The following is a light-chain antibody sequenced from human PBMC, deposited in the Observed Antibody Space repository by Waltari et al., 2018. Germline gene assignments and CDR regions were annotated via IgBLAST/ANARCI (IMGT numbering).Light chain of an antibody. Sequence: DIQLTQSPSSLSASVGDRVTITCRASQGITNYLAWYQQRPGKVPKLLIYAASTLHSGVPSRFSGSESGTDFTLTIRSLQPEDVGTYYCQKYDSAPLTFGGGTKVEIK. CDR2: AAS. V-gene: IGKV1-27*01. CDR3: QKYDSAPLT. J-gene: IGKJ4*01. CDR1: QGITNY.